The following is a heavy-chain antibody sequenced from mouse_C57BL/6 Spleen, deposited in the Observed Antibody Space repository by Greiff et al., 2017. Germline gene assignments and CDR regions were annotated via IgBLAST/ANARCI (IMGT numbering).Heavy chain of an antibody. CDR1: GYAFSSYW. V-gene: IGHV1-80*01. CDR3: AREVFITTVVDY. Sequence: VQLQQSGAELVKPGASVKISCKASGYAFSSYWMNWVKQRPGKGLEWIGQIYTGDGDTNYNGKFKGKATLTADKSSSTAYMQLSSLTSEDSAVYFCAREVFITTVVDYWGQGTTLTVSS. D-gene: IGHD1-1*01. J-gene: IGHJ2*01. CDR2: IYTGDGDT.